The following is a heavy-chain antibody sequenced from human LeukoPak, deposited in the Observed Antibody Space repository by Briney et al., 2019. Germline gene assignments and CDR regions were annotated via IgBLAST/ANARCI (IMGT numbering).Heavy chain of an antibody. J-gene: IGHJ4*02. CDR3: ARHGSWSFDY. CDR2: ITSGSGSNV. CDR1: GFTFSSHA. V-gene: IGHV3-23*01. Sequence: GGSLRLSCAASGFTFSSHAKSWVRQAPGKGLEWVSAITSGSGSNVYYADSLKGRFTISRDNSKNTLYLQMNSLRAEDTAVYYCARHGSWSFDYWGQGTLVTVSA. D-gene: IGHD6-13*01.